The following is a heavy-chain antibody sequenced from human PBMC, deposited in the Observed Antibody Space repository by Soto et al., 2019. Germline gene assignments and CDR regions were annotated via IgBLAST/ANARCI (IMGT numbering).Heavy chain of an antibody. V-gene: IGHV3-53*01. J-gene: IGHJ4*02. CDR3: APAPGGGGY. CDR1: GFTVSNNY. D-gene: IGHD3-10*01. CDR2: IYSGGYT. Sequence: EVQLVESGGGLIQPGGSLRLSCAVSGFTVSNNYMSWVRQAPGKGLEGVSVIYSGGYTAYGDSVKGRFTISRDNSKNTLYRKLKSPRADAPALFYCAPAPGGGGYWGQGTLVTVSS.